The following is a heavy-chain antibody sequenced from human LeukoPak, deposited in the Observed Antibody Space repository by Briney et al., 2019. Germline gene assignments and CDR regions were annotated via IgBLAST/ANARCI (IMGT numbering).Heavy chain of an antibody. CDR1: EFSVGSNY. CDR3: ARAHDYGYAFDI. CDR2: IYSGGST. J-gene: IGHJ3*02. Sequence: GGSLRLSCAASEFSVGSNYMTWVRQAPGKGLEWVSLIYSGGSTYYADSVKGRFTISRDNSKNTLYLQMNSLRAEDTAVYYCARAHDYGYAFDIWGQGTMVTVSS. D-gene: IGHD4-17*01. V-gene: IGHV3-53*01.